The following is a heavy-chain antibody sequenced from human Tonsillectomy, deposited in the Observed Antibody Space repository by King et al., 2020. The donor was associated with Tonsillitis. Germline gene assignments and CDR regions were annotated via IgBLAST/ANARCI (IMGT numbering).Heavy chain of an antibody. CDR2: IYYSGNT. CDR3: ARVYPAADYYYGMDV. D-gene: IGHD2-2*01. J-gene: IGHJ6*02. Sequence: VQLQESGPGLVKPSETLSLTCTVSGGSVRSGSYYWSWIRQPPGKGLEWIGYIYYSGNTNYNPSLKSRVTMSVETSKNQFSLKLSSVTAADTAVYYCARVYPAADYYYGMDVWGQGTTVTVSS. V-gene: IGHV4-61*01. CDR1: GGSVRSGSYY.